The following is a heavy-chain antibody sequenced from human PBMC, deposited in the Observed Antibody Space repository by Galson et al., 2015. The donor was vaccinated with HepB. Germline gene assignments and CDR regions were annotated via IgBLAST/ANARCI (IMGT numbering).Heavy chain of an antibody. D-gene: IGHD3-16*01. V-gene: IGHV3-48*03. CDR3: ARNPASYDYYNMDV. CDR1: GFSFMSHS. Sequence: SLRLSCAASGFSFMSHSMNWVRHSPGKGLEWLAYISPCGTKYYADSARGRFPIPRDHAKKSMYLHMSSLRVEDTAVYYCARNPASYDYYNMDVWGQGTTVTVSS. CDR2: ISPCGTK. J-gene: IGHJ6*02.